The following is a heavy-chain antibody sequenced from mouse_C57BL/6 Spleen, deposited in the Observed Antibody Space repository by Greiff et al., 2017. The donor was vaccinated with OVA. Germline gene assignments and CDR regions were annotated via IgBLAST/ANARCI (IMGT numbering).Heavy chain of an antibody. Sequence: VHLVESGAALVKPGASVKISCKASGYAFSSYWMNWVKQRPGKGLEWIGQIYPGDGDTNYNGKFKGKATLTADKSSSTAYMQLSSLTSEDSAVYFCALHYYGSSGFAYWGQGTLVTVSA. CDR2: IYPGDGDT. V-gene: IGHV1-80*01. CDR1: GYAFSSYW. CDR3: ALHYYGSSGFAY. D-gene: IGHD1-1*01. J-gene: IGHJ3*01.